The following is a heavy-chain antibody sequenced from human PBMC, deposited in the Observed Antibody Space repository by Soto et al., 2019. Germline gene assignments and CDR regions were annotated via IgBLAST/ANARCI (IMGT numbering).Heavy chain of an antibody. Sequence: GGSLRLSCAASGFTFSSYGMHWVRQAPGKGLEWVAVIWYDGSNKYYADSVKGRFTISRDNSKNTLYLQVNSLRAEDTAVYYCARGGSYLFDYWGQGTLVTVSS. D-gene: IGHD1-26*01. CDR2: IWYDGSNK. CDR1: GFTFSSYG. CDR3: ARGGSYLFDY. V-gene: IGHV3-33*01. J-gene: IGHJ4*02.